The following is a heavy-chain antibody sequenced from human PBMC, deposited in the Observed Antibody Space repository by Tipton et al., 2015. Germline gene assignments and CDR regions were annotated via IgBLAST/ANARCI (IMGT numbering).Heavy chain of an antibody. D-gene: IGHD4-23*01. J-gene: IGHJ4*02. V-gene: IGHV4-59*12. CDR1: SDSINKYY. CDR3: ARARGRHGGLFDS. CDR2: ISDSGTT. Sequence: TLSLTCTVSSDSINKYYWSWIRQPPGKELEWIGYISDSGTTNYNPSLKSRVTISVDSSTNQFFLILSSVTAADTAVYYCARARGRHGGLFDSWGQGILVTVSS.